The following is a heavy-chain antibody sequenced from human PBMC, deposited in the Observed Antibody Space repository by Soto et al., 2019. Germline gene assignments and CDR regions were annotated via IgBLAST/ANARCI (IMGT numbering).Heavy chain of an antibody. V-gene: IGHV3-30-3*01. CDR3: ARSFYCCGGCYWYVFSI. D-gene: IGHD2-21*02. J-gene: IGHJ3*02. CDR2: ISYDGSNK. Sequence: GGSLRLSCAASGFTFSSYAMHWVRQAPGKGLEWVAVISYDGSNKYYADSVKGRFTISRDNSKNTLYLQMNSLRAEDTAVYYCARSFYCCGGCYWYVFSIWAQG. CDR1: GFTFSSYA.